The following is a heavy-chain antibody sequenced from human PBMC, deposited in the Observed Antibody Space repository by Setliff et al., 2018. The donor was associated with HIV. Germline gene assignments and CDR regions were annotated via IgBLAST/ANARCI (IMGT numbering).Heavy chain of an antibody. CDR3: ARDKRAFDI. CDR2: INHSGST. V-gene: IGHV4-34*01. CDR1: GGSFSGYY. Sequence: SETLSLTCAVYGGSFSGYYWSWIRQPPGKGLEWIGEINHSGSTNYNPSLKSRVSISVDTSKNQFSLKLTSVTAADTAVYYCARDKRAFDIWGQGTMVTVSS. J-gene: IGHJ3*02.